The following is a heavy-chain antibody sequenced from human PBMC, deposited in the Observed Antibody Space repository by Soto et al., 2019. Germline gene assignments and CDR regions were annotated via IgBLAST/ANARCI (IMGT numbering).Heavy chain of an antibody. CDR3: AKGFIVAATTPEFYY. V-gene: IGHV3-23*01. J-gene: IGHJ4*02. Sequence: EVQLLESGGGLVQPGGSLRLSCAASGFTFTTYAMSLVRQAPGKGREWVSGVTESGGKTYYADSVKGRFTISRDNSKNTLYLQMNSLRAEDTAVYYCAKGFIVAATTPEFYYWGQGNLGTVSS. D-gene: IGHD1-26*01. CDR1: GFTFTTYA. CDR2: VTESGGKT.